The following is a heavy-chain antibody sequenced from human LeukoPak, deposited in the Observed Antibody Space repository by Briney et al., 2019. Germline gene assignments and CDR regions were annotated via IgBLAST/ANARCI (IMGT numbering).Heavy chain of an antibody. CDR2: IDWDDDK. CDR1: GFSLSTSGMC. D-gene: IGHD3-10*01. Sequence: SGPALVKPTQTLTLACTFSGFSLSTSGMCVSWIRQPPGKALEWLARIDWDDDKYYSTSLRTRLTISKDTSKNQVVLTMTNMDPVDTATYYCARIRWSYGAKREGYYYYYYMDVWGKGTTVTISS. V-gene: IGHV2-70*11. J-gene: IGHJ6*03. CDR3: ARIRWSYGAKREGYYYYYYMDV.